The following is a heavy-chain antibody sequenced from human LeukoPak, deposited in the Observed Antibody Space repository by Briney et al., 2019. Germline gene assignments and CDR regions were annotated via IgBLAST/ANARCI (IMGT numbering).Heavy chain of an antibody. Sequence: SETLSLTCTVSGASISSYYWSWIRQPPGKGLEWIGYIYYSGSTNYNPSLKSRVTISVDTSKNQFSLKLSSVTAADTAVYYCARHYYSGAFDIWGQGTMVTVSS. V-gene: IGHV4-59*08. CDR2: IYYSGST. J-gene: IGHJ3*02. D-gene: IGHD3-10*01. CDR3: ARHYYSGAFDI. CDR1: GASISSYY.